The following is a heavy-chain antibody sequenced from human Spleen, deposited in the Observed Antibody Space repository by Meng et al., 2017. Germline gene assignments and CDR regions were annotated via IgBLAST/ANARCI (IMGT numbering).Heavy chain of an antibody. J-gene: IGHJ3*02. CDR1: GYSFTSYW. V-gene: IGHV5-51*01. CDR3: ARRNPVYDSSGYYYSAFEI. D-gene: IGHD3-22*01. Sequence: KVSCKGSGYSFTSYWIGWVRQMPGKGLEWTGIIYPGDSDTRYSPSFQGQVTISADKSISTAYLQWSSLKASDTAMYYCARRNPVYDSSGYYYSAFEIWGQGTMVTVSS. CDR2: IYPGDSDT.